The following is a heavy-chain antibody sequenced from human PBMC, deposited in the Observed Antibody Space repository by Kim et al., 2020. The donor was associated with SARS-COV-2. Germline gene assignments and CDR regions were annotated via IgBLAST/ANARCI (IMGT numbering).Heavy chain of an antibody. CDR1: GGSFSGYY. J-gene: IGHJ6*02. D-gene: IGHD6-19*01. CDR3: ARGVMPYSSGWYGIYYYYGMDV. Sequence: SETLSLTCAVYGGSFSGYYWSWIRQPPGKGLEWIGEINHSGSTNYNPSLKSRVTISVDTSKNQFSLKLSSVTAADTAVYYCARGVMPYSSGWYGIYYYYGMDVWGQGTTVTVSS. V-gene: IGHV4-34*01. CDR2: INHSGST.